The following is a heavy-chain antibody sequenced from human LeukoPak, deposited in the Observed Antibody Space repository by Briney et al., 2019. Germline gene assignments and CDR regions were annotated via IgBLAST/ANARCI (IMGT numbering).Heavy chain of an antibody. Sequence: TGGSLRLSCAASGFTFSSYWMSWVRQAPGKGLEWVANIKQDGSEKYYVDSVKGRFTISRDNAKNSLYLQMNSLRAEDTAVYYCASGPRVRGVPYAFDIWGQGTMVTVSS. CDR2: IKQDGSEK. J-gene: IGHJ3*02. V-gene: IGHV3-7*01. CDR1: GFTFSSYW. D-gene: IGHD3-10*01. CDR3: ASGPRVRGVPYAFDI.